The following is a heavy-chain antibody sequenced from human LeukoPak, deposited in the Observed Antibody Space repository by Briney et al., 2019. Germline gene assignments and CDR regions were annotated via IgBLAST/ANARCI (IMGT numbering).Heavy chain of an antibody. Sequence: PSETLSLTCTVSGGSISSYYWSWIRQPPGKGLEWIGYIYYSGSTNYNPSLKSRVTISVDTSKNHFSLKLSSVTAADTAVYYCARVSSGSYYGVFDYWGQGTLVTVSS. D-gene: IGHD1-26*01. J-gene: IGHJ4*02. CDR2: IYYSGST. CDR3: ARVSSGSYYGVFDY. V-gene: IGHV4-59*01. CDR1: GGSISSYY.